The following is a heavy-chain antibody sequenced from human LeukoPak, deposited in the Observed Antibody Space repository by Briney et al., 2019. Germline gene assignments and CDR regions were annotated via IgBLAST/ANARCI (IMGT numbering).Heavy chain of an antibody. J-gene: IGHJ5*02. D-gene: IGHD3-22*01. CDR3: ARGGYSDSSAADMT. CDR1: GFTFTNYE. CDR2: ISGSGSTI. V-gene: IGHV3-48*03. Sequence: GGPLRRSCAASGFTFTNYEMNCVRQAPGKGLEWISYISGSGSTIYYADSVKGRFTISRDNAKNSLYLQMNSLRAEDTAVYYCARGGYSDSSAADMTWGQGTLVTVSS.